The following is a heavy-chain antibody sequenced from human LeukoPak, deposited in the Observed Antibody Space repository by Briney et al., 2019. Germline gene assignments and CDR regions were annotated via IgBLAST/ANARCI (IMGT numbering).Heavy chain of an antibody. V-gene: IGHV1-58*02. Sequence: ASVKVSCKASGFTFTSSAMQWVRQARGQRLEWIGWTVVGSGNTNYAQKFQERVTITRDMSTSTAYMELSSLRSEDTAVYYCAATSNHRDYDYYYGMDVWGQGTTVTVSS. CDR3: AATSNHRDYDYYYGMDV. D-gene: IGHD1-14*01. CDR1: GFTFTSSA. J-gene: IGHJ6*02. CDR2: TVVGSGNT.